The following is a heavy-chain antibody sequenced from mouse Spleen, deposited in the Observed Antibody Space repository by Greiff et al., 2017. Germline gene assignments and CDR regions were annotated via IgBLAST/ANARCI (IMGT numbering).Heavy chain of an antibody. CDR2: INPSNGGT. CDR3: TRGNDGYPAWFAY. V-gene: IGHV1S81*02. CDR1: GYTFTSYY. J-gene: IGHJ3*01. Sequence: QVQLQQPGAELVKPGASVKLSCKASGYTFTSYYMYWVKQRPGQGLEWIGGINPSNGGTNFNEKFKSKATLTVDKSSSTAYMQLSSLTSEDSAVYYCTRGNDGYPAWFAYWGQGTLVTVSA. D-gene: IGHD2-3*01.